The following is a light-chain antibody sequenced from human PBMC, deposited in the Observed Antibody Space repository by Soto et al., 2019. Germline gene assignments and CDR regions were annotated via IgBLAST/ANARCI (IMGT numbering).Light chain of an antibody. CDR1: SSDVGSYNY. J-gene: IGLJ1*01. CDR2: EVS. V-gene: IGLV2-14*01. Sequence: QSVLTQPASVSGSPGQSITISCTGTSSDVGSYNYVSWYQQHPGKAPKLILYEVSYRPSGVSDRFSGSKSAHTASLTISGLQAEDEADYYCSSYSSGSTPYVFGSGTKLTVL. CDR3: SSYSSGSTPYV.